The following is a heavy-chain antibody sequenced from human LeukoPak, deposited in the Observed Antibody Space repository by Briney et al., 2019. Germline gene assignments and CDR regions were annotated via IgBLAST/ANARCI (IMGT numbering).Heavy chain of an antibody. CDR2: IYHSGST. CDR3: ARDPYCGGDCPYYFDY. Sequence: PSETLSLTCAVSGGSIRSSNWWSWVRQPPGKGLEWIGEIYHSGSTNYNPSLKSRVTISVDKSKNQFSLKLSSVTAADTAVYYCARDPYCGGDCPYYFDYWGQGTLVTVSS. V-gene: IGHV4-4*02. CDR1: GGSIRSSNW. D-gene: IGHD2-21*02. J-gene: IGHJ4*02.